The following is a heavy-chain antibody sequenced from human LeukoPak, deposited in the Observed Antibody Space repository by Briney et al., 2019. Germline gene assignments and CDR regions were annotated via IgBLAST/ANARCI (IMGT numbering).Heavy chain of an antibody. CDR1: GGSISSGSYY. V-gene: IGHV4-61*02. D-gene: IGHD6-13*01. Sequence: NPSETLSLTCTVSGGSISSGSYYWSWIRQPAGKGLEWIGRIYTSGSTNYNPSLSSRVTTSIDTSKNQFSLELTSVTTADSAIYFCASSRAGYTSGWFFEYWGQGALVTVSS. CDR2: IYTSGST. J-gene: IGHJ4*02. CDR3: ASSRAGYTSGWFFEY.